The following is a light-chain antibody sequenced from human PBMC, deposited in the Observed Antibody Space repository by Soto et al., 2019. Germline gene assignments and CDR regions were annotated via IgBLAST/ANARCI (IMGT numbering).Light chain of an antibody. CDR2: AAS. J-gene: IGKJ4*01. Sequence: IQLTQSPSSLSASVGDRVTITCRASQGISSYLAWYQQKPGKAPKLLIYAASTLQSGVPSRFRGSGSGTDFTLTISSLQPEDFDTYYCQQLNSYPLTLGGGTKVDIK. V-gene: IGKV1-9*01. CDR1: QGISSY. CDR3: QQLNSYPLT.